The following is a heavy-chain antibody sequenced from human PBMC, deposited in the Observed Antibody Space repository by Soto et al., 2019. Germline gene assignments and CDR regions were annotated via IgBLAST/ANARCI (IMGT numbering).Heavy chain of an antibody. CDR1: GFTFSSYG. D-gene: IGHD3-22*01. V-gene: IGHV3-30*18. CDR3: AKDLMYYYDSSGYYYYYGMDV. CDR2: ISYDGSNK. J-gene: IGHJ6*02. Sequence: PGGSLRLSCAASGFTFSSYGMHWVRQAPGKGLEWVAVISYDGSNKYYAASVKGRFTISRDNSKNTLYLQMNSLRAEDTAVYYCAKDLMYYYDSSGYYYYYGMDVWGQGTTVTVSS.